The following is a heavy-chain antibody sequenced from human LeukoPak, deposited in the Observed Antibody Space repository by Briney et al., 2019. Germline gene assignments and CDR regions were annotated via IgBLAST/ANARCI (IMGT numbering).Heavy chain of an antibody. D-gene: IGHD6-19*01. CDR2: ISTNTGNP. V-gene: IGHV7-4-1*02. CDR3: ATRSYSSGWYLGGAIDAFDI. CDR1: GYTFTSYA. Sequence: ASVKVSCKASGYTFTSYAMNWVRQAPGQGLEWMGWISTNTGNPTYAQGFTGRFVFSLDTSVSTAYLQISSLKAEDTAVYYCATRSYSSGWYLGGAIDAFDIWGQGTMVTVSS. J-gene: IGHJ3*02.